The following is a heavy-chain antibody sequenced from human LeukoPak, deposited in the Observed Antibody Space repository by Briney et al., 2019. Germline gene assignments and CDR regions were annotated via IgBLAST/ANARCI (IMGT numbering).Heavy chain of an antibody. CDR3: ARAGRWELSVRWVSFDP. CDR2: IYYSGST. CDR1: GGSISSYY. Sequence: SETLSLTCTVSGGSISSYYWSWIRQPPGKGLEWIGYIYYSGSTNYNPSLKSRVTISVDTSKNQFSLKLSSVTAADTAVYYCARAGRWELSVRWVSFDPWGQGTLVTVSS. J-gene: IGHJ5*02. V-gene: IGHV4-59*01. D-gene: IGHD1-26*01.